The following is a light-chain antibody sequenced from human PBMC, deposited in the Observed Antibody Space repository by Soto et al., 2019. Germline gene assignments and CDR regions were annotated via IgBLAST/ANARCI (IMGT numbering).Light chain of an antibody. CDR3: QQSSSTTLP. V-gene: IGKV1-39*01. J-gene: IGKJ4*01. CDR2: AAS. Sequence: IQITQSPSSQYLSVGARVTITFRASQSIGGFLNWYQQKLGKATKLLIYAASSLQSGVPSRLSGSGSGTDFTLTISSLQPEDFATYYCQQSSSTTLPFGGGTKVDIX. CDR1: QSIGGF.